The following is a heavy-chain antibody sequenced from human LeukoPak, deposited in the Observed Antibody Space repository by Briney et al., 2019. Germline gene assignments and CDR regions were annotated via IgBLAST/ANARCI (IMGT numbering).Heavy chain of an antibody. D-gene: IGHD2-2*01. CDR3: AGDLHAWLDF. V-gene: IGHV1-18*01. J-gene: IGHJ4*02. CDR1: GYTFTSYG. CDR2: ISAYNGNT. Sequence: RWASVKVSCKASGYTFTSYGISWVRQAPGQGLEWMGWISAYNGNTNYAQKLQGRVTMTTDTSTSTAYMELRSLRSDDTAVYYCAGDLHAWLDFWGQGTLVTVSS.